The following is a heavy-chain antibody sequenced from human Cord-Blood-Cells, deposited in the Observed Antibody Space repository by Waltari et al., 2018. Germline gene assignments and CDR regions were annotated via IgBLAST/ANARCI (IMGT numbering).Heavy chain of an antibody. Sequence: EVQLVESGGGLVQPGGSLRLSCAASGFTFSSYSMNWVRQAPGKGLEWVSYISSSSRTIYYADSVKGRLTSSRDNAKNSLYLQMNSLRAEDTAVYYCARDRGGGSVDYWGQGTLVTVSS. CDR2: ISSSSRTI. D-gene: IGHD5-12*01. J-gene: IGHJ4*02. V-gene: IGHV3-48*01. CDR1: GFTFSSYS. CDR3: ARDRGGGSVDY.